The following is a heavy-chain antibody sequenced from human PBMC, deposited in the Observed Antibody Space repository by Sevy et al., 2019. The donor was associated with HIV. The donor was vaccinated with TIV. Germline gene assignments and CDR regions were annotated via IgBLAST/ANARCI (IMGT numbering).Heavy chain of an antibody. CDR2: IYYSGST. CDR3: ARTPARFLEWIAFDI. D-gene: IGHD3-3*01. V-gene: IGHV4-39*01. J-gene: IGHJ3*02. Sequence: SETLSLTCTVSGGSISSSSYYWGWIRQPPGKGLEWIGSIYYSGSTYYNPSLKSRVTISVDTSKNQFSLKLSSVTAADTAVYYCARTPARFLEWIAFDIWGQGTMVTVS. CDR1: GGSISSSSYY.